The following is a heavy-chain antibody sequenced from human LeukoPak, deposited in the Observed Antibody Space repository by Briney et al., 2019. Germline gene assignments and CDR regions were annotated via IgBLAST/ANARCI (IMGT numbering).Heavy chain of an antibody. D-gene: IGHD1-26*01. V-gene: IGHV1-2*02. J-gene: IGHJ3*02. CDR2: INPNNGDT. CDR3: ARGRAKWASDAFDI. CDR1: GYNFPGYD. Sequence: GASVKVSCKASGYNFPGYDIHWVRQAPGQGFEWMGWINPNNGDTNYAQKFQGRVTMTRDSSISTSYMELSRLTSADTAVYYCARGRAKWASDAFDIWGQGTMVTVSS.